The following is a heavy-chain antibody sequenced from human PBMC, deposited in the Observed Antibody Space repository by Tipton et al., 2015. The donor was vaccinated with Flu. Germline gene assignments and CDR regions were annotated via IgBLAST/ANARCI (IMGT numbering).Heavy chain of an antibody. J-gene: IGHJ4*02. V-gene: IGHV3-48*03. CDR2: ISPSGSTK. CDR1: GFTFSSYE. Sequence: GSLRLSCAASGFTFSSYEMNWVRQAPGKGLEWVSFISPSGSTKYYTDSVKGRFTISRDNIENSLFLQMNSLRAEDTAVYYCARDRDQLLDYWGQGTLVTVSS. D-gene: IGHD2-2*01. CDR3: ARDRDQLLDY.